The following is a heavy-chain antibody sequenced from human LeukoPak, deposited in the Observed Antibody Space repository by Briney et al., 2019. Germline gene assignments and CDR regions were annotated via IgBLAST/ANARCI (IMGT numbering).Heavy chain of an antibody. CDR2: IHYSRST. CDR1: GGSIRSYY. D-gene: IGHD2-21*02. V-gene: IGHV4-59*01. Sequence: SETLSLTCTVSGGSIRSYYWSWIRQPPGKGLEWIGYIHYSRSTNYNPSLKSRVTISVDTSKKQFSLKLSSVTAADTAVYYCAGGDPAAYFQHWGQGTLVTVSS. CDR3: AGGDPAAYFQH. J-gene: IGHJ1*01.